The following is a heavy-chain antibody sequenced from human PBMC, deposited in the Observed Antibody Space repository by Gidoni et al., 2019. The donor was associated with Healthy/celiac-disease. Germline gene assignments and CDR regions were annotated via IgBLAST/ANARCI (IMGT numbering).Heavy chain of an antibody. J-gene: IGHJ4*02. CDR2: HYNGGST. Sequence: QVQLPQWGAGLLKPSETLSLTCAVYGGSFRGYYWSWLRQPPGKGLAWIGEHYNGGSTNYIPSLKSQVTISVDTSKNQFSLELSSVTAADTAVYYCARGSDYYDSSGYLYWGQGTLVTVSS. CDR1: GGSFRGYY. CDR3: ARGSDYYDSSGYLY. D-gene: IGHD3-22*01. V-gene: IGHV4-34*01.